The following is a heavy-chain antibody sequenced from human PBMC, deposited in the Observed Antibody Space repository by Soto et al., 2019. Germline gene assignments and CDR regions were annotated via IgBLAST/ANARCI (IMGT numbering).Heavy chain of an antibody. V-gene: IGHV3-21*01. Sequence: PGGSLRLSCAASGFTFSSYSMNWVRQAPGKGLEWVSSISSSSSYIYYADSVKGRFTISRDNAKNSLYLQMNSLRDEDTAVYYCARESKDSYYDILTGSRNWFDPWGQGTLVTVSS. CDR1: GFTFSSYS. J-gene: IGHJ5*02. CDR3: ARESKDSYYDILTGSRNWFDP. D-gene: IGHD3-9*01. CDR2: ISSSSSYI.